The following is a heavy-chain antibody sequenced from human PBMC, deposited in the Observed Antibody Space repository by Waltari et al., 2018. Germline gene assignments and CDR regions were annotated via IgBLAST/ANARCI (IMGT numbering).Heavy chain of an antibody. V-gene: IGHV3-23*01. J-gene: IGHJ3*02. CDR3: AKDAERPWGAFEI. CDR2: IGGSGGDT. Sequence: EVQLLESGGGLVQPGGSRRLSCVPSGFPFRPYGMSWVRQAPGRGLEWVSTIGGSGGDTYYPESVRGRFIISRDNSQNTLYVQMNILRDEDTAVYYCAKDAERPWGAFEIRGQGTMVTVSS. CDR1: GFPFRPYG. D-gene: IGHD3-16*01.